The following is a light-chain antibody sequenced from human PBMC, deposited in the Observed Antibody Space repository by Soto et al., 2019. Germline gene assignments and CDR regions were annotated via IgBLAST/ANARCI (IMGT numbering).Light chain of an antibody. Sequence: QAVVTQEPSLTVSPGGTVTLTCGSSTGGVTSGHYPYWFQQKPGQAPRTLVYDTSDRHSWTPARFTGSLLGGKAALTLSGAQPEDEAEYYSLLFYSGVRVFGGGTKLTVL. CDR2: DTS. CDR3: LLFYSGVRV. CDR1: TGGVTSGHY. V-gene: IGLV7-46*01. J-gene: IGLJ2*01.